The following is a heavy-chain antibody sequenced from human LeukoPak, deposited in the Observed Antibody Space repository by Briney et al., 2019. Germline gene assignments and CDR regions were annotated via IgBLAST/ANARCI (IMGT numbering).Heavy chain of an antibody. CDR3: AKRGGSSFYIGPHHDY. V-gene: IGHV3-30*04. D-gene: IGHD2-2*02. J-gene: IGHJ4*02. Sequence: PGGSLRLSCAASGFTFSTYAMNWVRQAPGKGLEWVAVISYDGRQNYYADSVKGRFTISRDNSKNTLYLQMNSLRADDTAVYYCAKRGGSSFYIGPHHDYWGQGTLVTVSS. CDR1: GFTFSTYA. CDR2: ISYDGRQN.